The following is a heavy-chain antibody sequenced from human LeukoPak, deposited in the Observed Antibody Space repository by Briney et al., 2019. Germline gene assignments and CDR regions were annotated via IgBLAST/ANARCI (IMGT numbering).Heavy chain of an antibody. V-gene: IGHV1-18*01. CDR2: ISAYNGNT. D-gene: IGHD6-6*01. J-gene: IGHJ5*02. CDR3: ARDSPSIAARLMWFDP. Sequence: ASVKVSCKASGYTFTSYGISWVRQAPGQGLEWMGWISAYNGNTNYAQKLHGRVTMTTDTSTSTAYMDLRSLRSDYTAVYYCARDSPSIAARLMWFDPRGQGALVTVSS. CDR1: GYTFTSYG.